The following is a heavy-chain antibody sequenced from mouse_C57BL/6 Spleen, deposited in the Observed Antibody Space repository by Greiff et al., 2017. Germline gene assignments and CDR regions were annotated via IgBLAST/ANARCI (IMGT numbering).Heavy chain of an antibody. CDR2: IYPGDGDT. Sequence: QVQLQQSGPELVKPGASVKISCKASGYAFSSSWMNWVKQRPGKGLEWIGRIYPGDGDTNYNGKFKGKATLTADKSSSTAYMQLSSLTSEDSAVYFCARWVTTVVASDYWGQGTTRTVSS. D-gene: IGHD1-1*01. CDR1: GYAFSSSW. V-gene: IGHV1-82*01. CDR3: ARWVTTVVASDY. J-gene: IGHJ2*01.